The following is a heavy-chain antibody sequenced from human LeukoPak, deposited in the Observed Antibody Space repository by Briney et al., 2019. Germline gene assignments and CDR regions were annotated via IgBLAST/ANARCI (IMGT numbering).Heavy chain of an antibody. V-gene: IGHV4-4*07. J-gene: IGHJ3*02. Sequence: SETLSLTCTVSGGSISSYYWSWIRQPAGKGLEWIGRIYTSGSTNYNPSLKSRVTMSVDTSKKQFSLQLSSVTAADTAVYYCARDPTRHCSSTSCYQRAFDIWGQGTMVTVSS. CDR3: ARDPTRHCSSTSCYQRAFDI. CDR1: GGSISSYY. D-gene: IGHD2-2*01. CDR2: IYTSGST.